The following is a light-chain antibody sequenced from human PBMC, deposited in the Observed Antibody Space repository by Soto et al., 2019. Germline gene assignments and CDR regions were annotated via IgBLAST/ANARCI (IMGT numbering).Light chain of an antibody. V-gene: IGLV1-47*02. CDR3: GAWDDSLSGPA. J-gene: IGLJ2*01. Sequence: QSVLTQPPSASGTPGQRVTISCSGSSSNIGSNYVYWYQQLPGTATKLLIYSNNQRPSGVPDRFSGSKSGTSASLAISGLRSEDEADYYCGAWDDSLSGPAFGGGTKLTVL. CDR1: SSNIGSNY. CDR2: SNN.